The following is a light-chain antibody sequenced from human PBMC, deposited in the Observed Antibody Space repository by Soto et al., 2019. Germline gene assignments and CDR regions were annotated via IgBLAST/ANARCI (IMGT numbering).Light chain of an antibody. CDR2: DAS. Sequence: ELVLTQCPATLSLSPRERATLSCRASQSVSSYLAWYQQKPGQAPRLLIYDASNRATGIPARFSGSGSGTDFTLTISSLEPEDFAVYYCQQRSNWPPRLTFGGGTKVDIK. J-gene: IGKJ4*01. CDR3: QQRSNWPPRLT. V-gene: IGKV3-11*01. CDR1: QSVSSY.